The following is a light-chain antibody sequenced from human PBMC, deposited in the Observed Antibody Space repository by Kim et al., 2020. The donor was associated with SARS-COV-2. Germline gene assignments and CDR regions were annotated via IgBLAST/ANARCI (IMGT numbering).Light chain of an antibody. J-gene: IGLJ3*02. CDR2: YDR. CDR1: NIGYRG. V-gene: IGLV3-21*04. Sequence: SYELTQPPSVSVAPGMAARITCGGNNIGYRGVHWYQQKPGQAPMVVISYDRDRPSGIPERFSGSNSGNTATLTISRVEAGDEADYYCQVWDSSSDVWVFGGGTKLTVL. CDR3: QVWDSSSDVWV.